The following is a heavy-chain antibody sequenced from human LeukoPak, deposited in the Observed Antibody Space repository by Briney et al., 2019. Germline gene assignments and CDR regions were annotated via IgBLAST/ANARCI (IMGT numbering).Heavy chain of an antibody. V-gene: IGHV4-59*08. D-gene: IGHD2-15*01. CDR1: GGSISSYY. CDR3: ARLEGGIVVVVAD. J-gene: IGHJ4*02. CDR2: IYYSGST. Sequence: SETLSLTCTVSGGSISSYYWRWIRQPPGKGLEWIGYIYYSGSTNYNPSLKSRVTISVDTSKNQFSLKLSSVTAADTAVYYCARLEGGIVVVVADWGQGTLVTVSS.